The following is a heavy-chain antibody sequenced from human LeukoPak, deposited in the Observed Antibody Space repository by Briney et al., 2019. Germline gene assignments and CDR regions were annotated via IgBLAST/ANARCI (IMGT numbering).Heavy chain of an antibody. CDR3: ARELSGTTSYYFDY. V-gene: IGHV3-48*03. Sequence: GGSLRLSCAASGFAFSSQDMGWVRQAPGKGLEWVSYISTSGNTRYYADSVKGRFTISRDNAKNSLYLQMNSLRVEDTAVYYCARELSGTTSYYFDYWGQGTLVTVSS. J-gene: IGHJ4*02. CDR2: ISTSGNTR. D-gene: IGHD1-7*01. CDR1: GFAFSSQD.